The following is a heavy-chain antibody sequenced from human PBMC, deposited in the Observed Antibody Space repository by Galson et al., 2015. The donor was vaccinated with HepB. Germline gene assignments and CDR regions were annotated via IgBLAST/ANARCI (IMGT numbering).Heavy chain of an antibody. D-gene: IGHD5-18*01. Sequence: SLRLSCAASGFTFSSYAMSWVRQAPGKGLEWVSAISGSGGSTYYADSVKGRFTISRDNSKNTLYLQMNSLRAEDTAVYYCAKRDNGYSYGYEGYWGQGTLVTVSS. J-gene: IGHJ4*02. CDR2: ISGSGGST. V-gene: IGHV3-23*01. CDR3: AKRDNGYSYGYEGY. CDR1: GFTFSSYA.